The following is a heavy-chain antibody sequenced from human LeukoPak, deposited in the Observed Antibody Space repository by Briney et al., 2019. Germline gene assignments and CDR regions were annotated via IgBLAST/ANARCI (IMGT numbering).Heavy chain of an antibody. V-gene: IGHV3-48*04. Sequence: GGSLRLSCAASGFTFSSYSMNWVRQAPGKGLEWVSYISSSSSTIYYADSVKGRFTISRDNAKNSLYLQMNSLRAEDTAVYYCASYKGSSYAFDIWGQGTMVTVSS. J-gene: IGHJ3*02. CDR3: ASYKGSSYAFDI. D-gene: IGHD6-13*01. CDR2: ISSSSSTI. CDR1: GFTFSSYS.